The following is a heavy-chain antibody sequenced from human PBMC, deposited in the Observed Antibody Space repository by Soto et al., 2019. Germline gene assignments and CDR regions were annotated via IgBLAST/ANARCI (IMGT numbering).Heavy chain of an antibody. Sequence: QVQLMQSGAEVKKPGSSVKVSCKASGGSFPSDTISWLRQAPGQGLEWLGGIDPVFGKPSHAQQFQGRGTISADRSTYTAYMELTRLRPEDTAVYYCTRPTSGYYHDAFAIWGQGPLVTLSS. J-gene: IGHJ3*02. CDR2: IDPVFGKP. CDR3: TRPTSGYYHDAFAI. D-gene: IGHD3-22*01. V-gene: IGHV1-69*06. CDR1: GGSFPSDT.